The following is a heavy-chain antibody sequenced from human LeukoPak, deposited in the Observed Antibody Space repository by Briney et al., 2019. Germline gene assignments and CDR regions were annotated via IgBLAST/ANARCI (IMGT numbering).Heavy chain of an antibody. Sequence: PSETLSLTCAVYGGSFSGYYWSWLRQPPGKGLEWIGEINHSGSTNYNPSLKSRVTISVDTSKNQFSLKLSSVTAADAAVYYCARDVGEYCSSTSCQYSFDSWGQGTLVTVSS. D-gene: IGHD2-2*01. J-gene: IGHJ4*02. CDR2: INHSGST. V-gene: IGHV4-34*01. CDR3: ARDVGEYCSSTSCQYSFDS. CDR1: GGSFSGYY.